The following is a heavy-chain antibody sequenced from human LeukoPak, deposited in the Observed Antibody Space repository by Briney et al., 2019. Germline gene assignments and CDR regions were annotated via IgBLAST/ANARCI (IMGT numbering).Heavy chain of an antibody. V-gene: IGHV4-39*01. CDR1: GGSISSSSYY. J-gene: IGHJ4*02. D-gene: IGHD5-12*01. CDR3: ASQEGYSGYGGPFDC. Sequence: SETLSLTCTVSGGSISSSSYYWGWIRQPPGKGLEWIGSIYYSGSTYYNPSLKSRVTISVDTSKNQFSLKLSSVTAADTAVYYCASQEGYSGYGGPFDCWGQGTLVTVSS. CDR2: IYYSGST.